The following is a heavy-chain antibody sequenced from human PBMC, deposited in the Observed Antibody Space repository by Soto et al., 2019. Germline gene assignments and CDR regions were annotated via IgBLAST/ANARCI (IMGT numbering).Heavy chain of an antibody. Sequence: PGGSLRLSSTASGFTFSNYGMHWVRQAPGKGLEWVAVIWYDGSNKYYADSVKGRFTISRDNSKNTLYLQMNSLRAEDTAVYYCASFPGENSFFYWGQGTLVTVSS. CDR2: IWYDGSNK. CDR3: ASFPGENSFFY. V-gene: IGHV3-33*08. CDR1: GFTFSNYG. J-gene: IGHJ4*02. D-gene: IGHD2-21*01.